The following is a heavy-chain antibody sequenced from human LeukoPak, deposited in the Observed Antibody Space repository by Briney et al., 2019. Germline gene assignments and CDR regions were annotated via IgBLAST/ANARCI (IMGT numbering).Heavy chain of an antibody. V-gene: IGHV1-69*08. J-gene: IGHJ6*03. Sequence: SVKVSCKASGDTFSTYTVTWVRQAPGQGLEWMGGVIPILGTPNYAQKFQGRVTITADKSTTTVSIDLRSLRSDDTAVYYCARRGGKNYGDYVVYYYYMGVWGKGTTVTVSS. CDR1: GDTFSTYT. CDR3: ARRGGKNYGDYVVYYYYMGV. CDR2: VIPILGTP. D-gene: IGHD4-17*01.